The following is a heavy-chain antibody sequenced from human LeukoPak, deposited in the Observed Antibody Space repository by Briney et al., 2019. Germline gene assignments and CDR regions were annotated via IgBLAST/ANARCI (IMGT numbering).Heavy chain of an antibody. CDR3: ASGGTVVVPGSYYYYMDV. CDR1: GGTFSSYA. CDR2: IIPIFGTA. D-gene: IGHD2-2*01. Sequence: ASVKVSCKASGGTFSSYAISWVRQAPGQGLEWMGGIIPIFGTANYAQKFQGRVTITTDESTSTAYMELSSLRSEDTAVYYCASGGTVVVPGSYYYYMDVWGKGSTVTVSS. V-gene: IGHV1-69*05. J-gene: IGHJ6*03.